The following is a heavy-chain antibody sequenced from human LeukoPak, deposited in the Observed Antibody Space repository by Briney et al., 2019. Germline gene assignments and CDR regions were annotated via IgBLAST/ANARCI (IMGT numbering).Heavy chain of an antibody. CDR3: ARGGYSYGIDY. CDR1: GYTFTGYY. D-gene: IGHD5-18*01. CDR2: INPNSGST. V-gene: IGHV1-2*02. J-gene: IGHJ4*02. Sequence: ASVKVSCKASGYTFTGYYMHWVRQAPGQGLEWMGWINPNSGSTNYAQKFQGRVTMTRDTSISTAYMELSRLRSDDTAVYYCARGGYSYGIDYWGQGTLVTVSS.